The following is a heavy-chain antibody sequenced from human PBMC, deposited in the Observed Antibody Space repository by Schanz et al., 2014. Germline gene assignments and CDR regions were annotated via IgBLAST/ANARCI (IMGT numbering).Heavy chain of an antibody. CDR2: VYTSGST. V-gene: IGHV4-61*02. J-gene: IGHJ4*02. CDR1: GGSISSGSYY. CDR3: ARGGYGSGSYREFDY. D-gene: IGHD3-10*01. Sequence: QVQLQESGPGLVKPSQTLSLTCSVSGGSISSGSYYWNWIRQPAGKGLEWIGRVYTSGSTNYNPSLKSRVTISLDTSKNQFSLRLDSVTAADTAVYYCARGGYGSGSYREFDYWGQGTLVTVSS.